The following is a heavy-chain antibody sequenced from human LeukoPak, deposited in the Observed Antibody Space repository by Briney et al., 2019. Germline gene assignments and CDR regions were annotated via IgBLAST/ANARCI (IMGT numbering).Heavy chain of an antibody. J-gene: IGHJ3*02. CDR2: INPNSGAT. CDR1: GYTFTGYY. V-gene: IGHV1-2*02. D-gene: IGHD6-6*01. Sequence: ASVKVSCKASGYTFTGYYMHWVRQAPGQGLEWMGWINPNSGATNYAQKFQGRVTMTRDTSISTAYMELSRLRSDDTAVYYCARVIAASPFAFDIWGQGTMVTVSS. CDR3: ARVIAASPFAFDI.